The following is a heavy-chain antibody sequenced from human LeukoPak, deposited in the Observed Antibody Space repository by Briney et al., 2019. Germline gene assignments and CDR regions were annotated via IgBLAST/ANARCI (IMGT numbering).Heavy chain of an antibody. CDR1: GFAVSSNY. CDR3: AKVKGWYGEGYFDY. D-gene: IGHD3-10*01. Sequence: GGSQRLSCAASGFAVSSNYMNWVRQAPGKGLEWVSVIYSDGRTYYADSVKGRFTISRDISKNTLFLQMTSLRAEDTAVYYCAKVKGWYGEGYFDYWGQGTLVTVSS. V-gene: IGHV3-53*01. J-gene: IGHJ4*02. CDR2: IYSDGRT.